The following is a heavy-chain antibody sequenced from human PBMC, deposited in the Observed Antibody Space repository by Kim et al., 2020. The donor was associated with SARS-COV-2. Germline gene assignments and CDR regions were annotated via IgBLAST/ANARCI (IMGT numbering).Heavy chain of an antibody. Sequence: DRLTISRGNAKNPLYLQMNSLRDEDTAVYYCARDEGYDYVWGSYRYLDYWGQGTLVTVSS. CDR3: ARDEGYDYVWGSYRYLDY. J-gene: IGHJ4*02. D-gene: IGHD3-16*02. V-gene: IGHV3-48*02.